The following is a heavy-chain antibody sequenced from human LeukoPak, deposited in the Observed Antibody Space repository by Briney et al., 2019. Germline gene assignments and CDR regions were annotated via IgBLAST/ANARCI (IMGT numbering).Heavy chain of an antibody. J-gene: IGHJ3*02. CDR2: INQDGSEK. CDR1: TSTFSNYR. Sequence: GGSLRLSCSVSTSTFSNYRMSWVRQAPGKGLEWVANINQDGSEKYYVYSVKGRFTISRDNAKNSLYLQMNSLRSEDTAVYYCARGGISRLAFDIWGQGTMVTVSS. CDR3: ARGGISRLAFDI. V-gene: IGHV3-7*03. D-gene: IGHD2/OR15-2a*01.